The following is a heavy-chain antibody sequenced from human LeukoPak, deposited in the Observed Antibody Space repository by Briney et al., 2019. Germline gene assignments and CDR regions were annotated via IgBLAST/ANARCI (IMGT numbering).Heavy chain of an antibody. D-gene: IGHD1-26*01. CDR3: ARDDGSATMGFDS. V-gene: IGHV1-69*05. J-gene: IGHJ4*02. CDR2: VIPILGTT. CDR1: GSTFIRSA. Sequence: SVKVSCKASGSTFIRSAISWVRQAPGQGLQWMGGVIPILGTTNYAQRFQDRVSITTDDSTSTSYMEFRSLRSVDTAVYYCARDDGSATMGFDSWGQGTLVTVSS.